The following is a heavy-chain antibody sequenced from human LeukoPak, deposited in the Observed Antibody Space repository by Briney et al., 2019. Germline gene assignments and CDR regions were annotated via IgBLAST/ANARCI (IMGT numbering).Heavy chain of an antibody. Sequence: SQTLSLTCTVSGGSISSGSYYWSWIRQPAGKGLEWIGRIYTSGSTNYNPSLKSRVTISVDTSKNQFSLKLSSVTAADTAVYYCARADTMVRGVIITENWFDPWGQGTLVTVSS. CDR3: ARADTMVRGVIITENWFDP. CDR2: IYTSGST. CDR1: GGSISSGSYY. D-gene: IGHD3-10*01. V-gene: IGHV4-61*02. J-gene: IGHJ5*02.